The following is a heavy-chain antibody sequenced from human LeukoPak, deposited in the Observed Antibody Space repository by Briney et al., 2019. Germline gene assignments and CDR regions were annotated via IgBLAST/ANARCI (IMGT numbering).Heavy chain of an antibody. J-gene: IGHJ4*02. Sequence: PGGSLRLSCAASGFIFSNYGMHWARQTPGKGLEWVAFIGFDGSDHSYADSVKGRFTISRDNSKNTLYLQMNSLRAEDTAVYYCAKNIRRGYNYGYDQFAYWGLGTLVTVSS. CDR2: IGFDGSDH. V-gene: IGHV3-30*02. CDR3: AKNIRRGYNYGYDQFAY. D-gene: IGHD5-18*01. CDR1: GFIFSNYG.